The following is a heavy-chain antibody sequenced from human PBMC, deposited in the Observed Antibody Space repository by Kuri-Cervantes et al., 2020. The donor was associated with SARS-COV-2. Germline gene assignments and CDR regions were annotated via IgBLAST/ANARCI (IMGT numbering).Heavy chain of an antibody. CDR3: APRGRYSSSPNWFDP. Sequence: SETLSLTCTVSGGSTSSQSYYWGWIRQPPGKGLEWIGSVYYSGTTYYNPSLKSRVTISLDTSKNQFSLKLSSVTAADTAVYYCAPRGRYSSSPNWFDPWGQGTLVTVSS. CDR2: VYYSGTT. D-gene: IGHD6-13*01. V-gene: IGHV4-39*01. CDR1: GGSTSSQSYY. J-gene: IGHJ5*02.